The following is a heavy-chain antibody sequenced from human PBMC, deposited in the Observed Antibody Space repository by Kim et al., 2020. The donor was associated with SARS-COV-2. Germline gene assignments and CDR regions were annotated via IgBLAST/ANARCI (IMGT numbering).Heavy chain of an antibody. D-gene: IGHD6-13*01. CDR1: GGSFSGYY. V-gene: IGHV4-34*01. Sequence: SETLSLTCAVYGGSFSGYYWSWIRQPPGKGLEWIGEINHSGSTNYNPSLKSRVTISVDTSKNQFSLKLSSVTAADTPVYYCVRQSREGSSSSWSDPWGQGTLVTVSS. CDR2: INHSGST. J-gene: IGHJ5*02. CDR3: VRQSREGSSSSWSDP.